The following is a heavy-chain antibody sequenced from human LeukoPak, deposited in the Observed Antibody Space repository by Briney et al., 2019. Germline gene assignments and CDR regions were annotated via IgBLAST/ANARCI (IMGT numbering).Heavy chain of an antibody. J-gene: IGHJ4*02. V-gene: IGHV4-61*02. CDR2: IYTSGST. D-gene: IGHD1-1*01. Sequence: SETLSLTCTVSGGSISSGSYYWSWIRQPAGKGLEWIGRIYTSGSTNYNPSLKSRVTISVDTSKNQFSLKLSSVTAADTAVYYCARGATKTTFDYWGQGTLVTVSS. CDR1: GGSISSGSYY. CDR3: ARGATKTTFDY.